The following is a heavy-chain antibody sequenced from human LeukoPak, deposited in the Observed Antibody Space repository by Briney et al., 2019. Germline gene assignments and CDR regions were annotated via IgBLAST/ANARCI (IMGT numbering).Heavy chain of an antibody. CDR1: GGSISGTNW. V-gene: IGHV4-4*02. D-gene: IGHD1-26*01. CDR2: ISLAGQT. Sequence: SGTLSLTCGVSGGSISGTNWWSWVRQPPGQGLEWIGEISLAGQTNYNPSLNGRVTMSLDKSSNQLSLHLTSVTAADTATHCSRESGPFCPFGYWGQGTLVIVSS. CDR3: RESGPFCPFGY. J-gene: IGHJ4*02.